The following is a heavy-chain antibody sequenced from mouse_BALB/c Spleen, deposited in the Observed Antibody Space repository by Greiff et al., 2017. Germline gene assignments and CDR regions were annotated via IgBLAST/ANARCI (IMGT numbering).Heavy chain of an antibody. D-gene: IGHD1-1*01. CDR1: GYTFTDYN. CDR2: IYPYNGGT. J-gene: IGHJ4*01. CDR3: ARTYYGSSLYYYAMDY. V-gene: IGHV1S29*02. Sequence: EVQLQQSGPELVKPGASVKISCKASGYTFTDYNMHWVKQSHGKSLEWIGYIYPYNGGTGYNQKFKSKATLTVDNSSSTAYMELRSLTSEDSAVYYCARTYYGSSLYYYAMDYWGQGTSVTVSS.